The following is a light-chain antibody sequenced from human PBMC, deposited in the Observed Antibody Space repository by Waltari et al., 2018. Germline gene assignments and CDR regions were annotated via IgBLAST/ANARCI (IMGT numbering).Light chain of an antibody. CDR3: QHYVRLPAT. Sequence: EIVLTQSPGTLSLSPGERVTLSCRASQSVSKYLAWYQQRPGQAPRLLLYHASTRATGIPDRFSGSGSGTDFSLTISRLEPEDFAVYYCQHYVRLPATFGQETRVEIK. V-gene: IGKV3-20*01. CDR1: QSVSKY. J-gene: IGKJ1*01. CDR2: HAS.